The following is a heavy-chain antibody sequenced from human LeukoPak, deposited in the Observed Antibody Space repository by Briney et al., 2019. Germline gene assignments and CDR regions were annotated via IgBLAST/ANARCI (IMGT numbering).Heavy chain of an antibody. CDR3: AREPLARPYCSSTSCYRPGAFDI. J-gene: IGHJ3*02. CDR2: INHSGST. CDR1: GGSFSGYY. Sequence: SETLSLTCAVYGGSFSGYYWSWIRQRPGKGLEWIGEINHSGSTDYNPSLKSRVTISVDTSKNQFSLKLSSVTAADTAVYYCAREPLARPYCSSTSCYRPGAFDIWGQGTMVTVSS. D-gene: IGHD2-2*01. V-gene: IGHV4-34*01.